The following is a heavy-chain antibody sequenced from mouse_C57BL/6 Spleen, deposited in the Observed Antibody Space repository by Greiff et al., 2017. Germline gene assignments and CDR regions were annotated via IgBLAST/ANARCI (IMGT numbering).Heavy chain of an antibody. D-gene: IGHD1-1*01. Sequence: VQLQQSGPSLVRPSQTLSLTCTVTGFSINSDCYWIWIRQFPGNKLEYIGYTFYSGITYYNPSLESRTYIPRDTSKNQFSLKLSSVTTEDTATYYCARGYGSSWYFDVWGTGTTVTVSS. V-gene: IGHV3-3*01. CDR2: TFYSGIT. J-gene: IGHJ1*03. CDR1: GFSINSDCY. CDR3: ARGYGSSWYFDV.